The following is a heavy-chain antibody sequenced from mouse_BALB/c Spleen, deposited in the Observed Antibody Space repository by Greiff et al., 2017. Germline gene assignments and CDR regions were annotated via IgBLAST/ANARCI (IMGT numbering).Heavy chain of an antibody. CDR1: GFSLTSYG. Sequence: VKLMESGPGLVQPSQSLSITCTVSGFSLTSYGVHWVRQSPGKGLEWLGVIWSGGSTDYNAAFISRLSISKDNSKSQVFFKMNSLQANDTAIYYCARTYRYDGAMDYWGQGTSVTVSS. CDR2: IWSGGST. J-gene: IGHJ4*01. CDR3: ARTYRYDGAMDY. D-gene: IGHD2-14*01. V-gene: IGHV2-2*02.